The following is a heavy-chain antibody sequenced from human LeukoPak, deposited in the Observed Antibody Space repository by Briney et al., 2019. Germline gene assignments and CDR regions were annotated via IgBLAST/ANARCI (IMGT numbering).Heavy chain of an antibody. CDR1: GGSITGYY. D-gene: IGHD4-17*01. V-gene: IGHV4-59*01. CDR2: IYNSGST. Sequence: PSETLSLTSTVSGGSITGYYWSWIRQPPGKGLEWIGYIYNSGSTNYNPSLKSRVTISVDTSKNQFSLKLTSVTAADTAVYYCARERLRSFDYWGQGTLATVSS. J-gene: IGHJ4*02. CDR3: ARERLRSFDY.